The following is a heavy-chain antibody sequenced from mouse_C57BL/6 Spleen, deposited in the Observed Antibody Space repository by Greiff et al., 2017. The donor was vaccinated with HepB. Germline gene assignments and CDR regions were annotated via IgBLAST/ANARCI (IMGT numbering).Heavy chain of an antibody. V-gene: IGHV1-69*01. CDR3: ARRATVVGKFVYFDY. D-gene: IGHD1-1*01. CDR1: GYTFTSYW. Sequence: QVQLKQPGAELVMPGASVKLSCKASGYTFTSYWMHWVKQRPGQGLEWIGEIDPSDSYTNYNQKFKGKSTLTVDKSSSTAYMQLSSLTSEDSAFYYCARRATVVGKFVYFDYWGQGTTLTVSS. J-gene: IGHJ2*01. CDR2: IDPSDSYT.